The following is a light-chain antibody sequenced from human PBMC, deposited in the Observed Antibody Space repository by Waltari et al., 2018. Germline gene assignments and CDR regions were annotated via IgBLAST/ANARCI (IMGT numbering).Light chain of an antibody. J-gene: IGLJ1*01. CDR3: CSYAGRNTLLYV. V-gene: IGLV2-23*01. CDR1: GSHVGDYKF. CDR2: EGN. Sequence: QSALTQPASVSGSPGQSITISCTGTGSHVGDYKFVSWYQQHPDKVPKLLIYEGNKRPTGFADLCSGSDSATTASLTIAGLQAEDEADYYCCSYAGRNTLLYVFGTGTKVTVL.